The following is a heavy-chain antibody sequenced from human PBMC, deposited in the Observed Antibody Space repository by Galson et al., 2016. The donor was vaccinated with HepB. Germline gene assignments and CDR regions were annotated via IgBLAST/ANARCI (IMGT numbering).Heavy chain of an antibody. J-gene: IGHJ3*02. V-gene: IGHV4-59*01. CDR1: GGSFSGYY. D-gene: IGHD3-22*01. Sequence: SETLSLTCAVYGGSFSGYYWSWIRQPPGKGLEWIGYVSSTGDTNYSPSLRSRVTISVDTSKNQLSLRLTSVTAADTAVYFCARVTYNSDSSGYFSDSFDIWGQGTMVTVSS. CDR2: VSSTGDT. CDR3: ARVTYNSDSSGYFSDSFDI.